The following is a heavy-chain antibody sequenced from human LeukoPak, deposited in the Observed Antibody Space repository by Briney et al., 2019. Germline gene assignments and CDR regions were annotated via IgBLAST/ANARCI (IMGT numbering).Heavy chain of an antibody. CDR3: ATDRGGYPFDY. Sequence: GKSLRLSCAASGFTFNTYGMHWVRQAPGKGLEWVAVIWSDGSHQTYADSVRGRFTISRDNSKSTLYLQVNSLRTEDTAVYYCATDRGGYPFDYWGQGTLVTVSS. CDR2: IWSDGSHQ. CDR1: GFTFNTYG. V-gene: IGHV3-33*01. D-gene: IGHD1-26*01. J-gene: IGHJ4*02.